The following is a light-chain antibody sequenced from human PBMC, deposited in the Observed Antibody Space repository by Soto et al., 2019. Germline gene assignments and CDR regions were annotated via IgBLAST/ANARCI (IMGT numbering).Light chain of an antibody. J-gene: IGLJ1*01. CDR1: SSDVGGYNY. CDR2: EGN. CDR3: SSYSGSSNV. Sequence: SVLTQPPSASGSHGQSVAVSCPGTSSDVGGYNYVSWYQQHPGKAPKLMIYEGNKRPSGAPDRFSGSQSGNTASLTVSGLQAEDEADYYCSSYSGSSNVVGTWPKAPVL. V-gene: IGLV2-8*01.